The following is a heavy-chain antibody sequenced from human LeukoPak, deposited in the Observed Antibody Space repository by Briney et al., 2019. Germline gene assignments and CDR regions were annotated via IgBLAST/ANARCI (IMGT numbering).Heavy chain of an antibody. Sequence: SETLSLTCTVSGGSISSGGYYWSWIRQPPGKGLEWIGYIYHSGSTYYNPSLKSRVTISVDRSKNQFSLKLSSVTAADTAVYYCASFLTREVYYYYMDVWGKGTTVTVSS. CDR3: ASFLTREVYYYYMDV. V-gene: IGHV4-30-2*01. J-gene: IGHJ6*03. CDR2: IYHSGST. CDR1: GGSISSGGYY. D-gene: IGHD3-9*01.